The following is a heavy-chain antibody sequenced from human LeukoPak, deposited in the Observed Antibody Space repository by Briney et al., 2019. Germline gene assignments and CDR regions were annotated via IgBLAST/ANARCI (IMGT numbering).Heavy chain of an antibody. CDR2: IRYDGTNT. V-gene: IGHV3-30*02. CDR1: GFSFSDYD. J-gene: IGHJ5*02. Sequence: GGSLRLSCAASGFSFSDYDMHWVRQAPGKGLEWVTFIRYDGTNTYADSVKGRFTISRDNSKNTVYLQMNSLRTEDTALYYCAKNRWGSGATPDPWGQGTLVTVSP. D-gene: IGHD3-10*01. CDR3: AKNRWGSGATPDP.